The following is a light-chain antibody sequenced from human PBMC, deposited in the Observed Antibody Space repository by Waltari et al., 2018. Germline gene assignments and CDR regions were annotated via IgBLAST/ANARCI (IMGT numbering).Light chain of an antibody. CDR1: SSNIGRTF. J-gene: IGLJ3*02. V-gene: IGLV1-47*01. CDR2: RNN. CDR3: AAWDDSLYEV. Sequence: QSVLTQPPSASGTPGQTFTIACSGSSSNIGRTFVYWYQQLPGTAPKLLIYRNNQRPSGVPDRFSGSKSGTSASLAISGLRSEDEADYYCAAWDDSLYEVFGGGTKLTVL.